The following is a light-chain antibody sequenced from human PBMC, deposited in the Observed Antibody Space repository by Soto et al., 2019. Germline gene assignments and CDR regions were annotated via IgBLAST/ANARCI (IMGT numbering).Light chain of an antibody. J-gene: IGKJ1*01. CDR3: QQYNSYPWT. CDR1: HYISNY. Sequence: DIQMTQSPSSLSASVGDTVTITCRASHYISNYLAWFQQKPGKAPRSLMYPVSYLQSGVPSKFSGSGSGTEFNLTISSLQTEDFATYYCQQYNSYPWTFGQGTKVDLK. CDR2: PVS. V-gene: IGKV1-16*02.